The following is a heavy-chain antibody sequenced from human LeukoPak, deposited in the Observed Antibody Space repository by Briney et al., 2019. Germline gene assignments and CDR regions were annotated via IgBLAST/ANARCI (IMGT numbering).Heavy chain of an antibody. CDR2: IYPGDSDT. V-gene: IGHV5-51*01. D-gene: IGHD5-24*01. Sequence: GESLKISCKGSGYSFTSYWIGWVRQMPGKGLEWMGMIYPGDSDTRYSPSFQGQVTISADKSISTAYLQWSSLKASDTAMYYCARNVEMATIPFAFDIWGQGTMVTVSS. CDR3: ARNVEMATIPFAFDI. CDR1: GYSFTSYW. J-gene: IGHJ3*02.